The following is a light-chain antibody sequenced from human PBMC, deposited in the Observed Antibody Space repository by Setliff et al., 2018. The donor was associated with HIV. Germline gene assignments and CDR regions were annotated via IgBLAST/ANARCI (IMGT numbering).Light chain of an antibody. CDR2: EVR. Sequence: SALAQPASVSWSPGQSITISCTGTSRDVGGYNYVSWYQQHPGKAPKLIIYEVRNRPSGVSNRFSGSKSGNTASLTISGLQTEDEAVYYCSSYAITNTLPFGTGTKVTVL. V-gene: IGLV2-14*01. CDR3: SSYAITNTLP. J-gene: IGLJ1*01. CDR1: SRDVGGYNY.